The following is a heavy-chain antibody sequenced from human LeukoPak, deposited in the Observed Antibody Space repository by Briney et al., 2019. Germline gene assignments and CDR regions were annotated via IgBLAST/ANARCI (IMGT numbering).Heavy chain of an antibody. CDR2: IKEDGCER. D-gene: IGHD5-12*01. Sequence: GGPLTLPCALSGFTFSRDCMTCARHATGKGLEWVANIKEDGCERLYVDSEKGRFTIHRQNPKNSLYPQKNTVSAEDTAVYYCAXFPRVPWRFDYWGQGTLVTVSS. V-gene: IGHV3-7*03. J-gene: IGHJ4*02. CDR1: GFTFSRDC. CDR3: AXFPRVPWRFDY.